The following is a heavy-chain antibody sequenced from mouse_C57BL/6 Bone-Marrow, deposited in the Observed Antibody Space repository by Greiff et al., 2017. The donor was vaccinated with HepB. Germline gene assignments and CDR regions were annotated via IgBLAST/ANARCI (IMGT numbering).Heavy chain of an antibody. Sequence: VKLMESGAELVRPGASVTLSCKASGYTFTDYEMHWVKQTPVHGLEWIGAIDPETGGTAYNQKFKGKAILTADKSSSTAYMQLSSLTSEDSAVYYCARERVTVVDYWGQGTTLTVSS. D-gene: IGHD1-1*01. J-gene: IGHJ2*01. V-gene: IGHV1-15*01. CDR3: ARERVTVVDY. CDR1: GYTFTDYE. CDR2: IDPETGGT.